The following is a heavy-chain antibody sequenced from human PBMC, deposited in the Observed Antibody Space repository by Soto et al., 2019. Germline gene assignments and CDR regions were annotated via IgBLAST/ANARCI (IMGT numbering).Heavy chain of an antibody. CDR3: ARSSRGVVTANDGMDV. Sequence: SETLSLTCAVYGGSFSGYYWSWIRQPPGKGLEWIGEINHSGSTNYNPSLKSRVTISVDTSKNQFSPKLSSVTAADTAVYYCARSSRGVVTANDGMDVWGQGNTVT. V-gene: IGHV4-34*01. D-gene: IGHD2-21*02. CDR2: INHSGST. CDR1: GGSFSGYY. J-gene: IGHJ6*02.